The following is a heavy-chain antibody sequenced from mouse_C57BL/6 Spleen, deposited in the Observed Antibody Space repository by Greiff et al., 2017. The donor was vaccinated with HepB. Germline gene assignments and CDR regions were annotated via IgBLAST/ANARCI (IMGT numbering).Heavy chain of an antibody. D-gene: IGHD4-1*02. CDR3: ARKPTGTDYAMDY. Sequence: VQRVESGPELVKPGASVKISCKASGYAFSSSWMNWVKQRPGKGLEWIGRIYPGDGDTNYNGKFKGKATLTADKSSSTAYMQLSSLTSEDSAVYFCARKPTGTDYAMDYWGQGTSVTVSS. J-gene: IGHJ4*01. V-gene: IGHV1-82*01. CDR2: IYPGDGDT. CDR1: GYAFSSSW.